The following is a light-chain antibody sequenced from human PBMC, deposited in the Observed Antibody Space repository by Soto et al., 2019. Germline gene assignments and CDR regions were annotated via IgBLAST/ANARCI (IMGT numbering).Light chain of an antibody. CDR2: DAS. CDR3: QQYNNWPRAT. V-gene: IGKV3-15*01. CDR1: HSIRTD. Sequence: EIMMTQSPATLYVYPGERATLSCRASHSIRTDLAWYQQKSGQGPRLLIYDASSRATGFPARFSGSGSGTEFNLTISSLQSEDFGVYYCQQYNNWPRATFGGGTKVDIK. J-gene: IGKJ4*01.